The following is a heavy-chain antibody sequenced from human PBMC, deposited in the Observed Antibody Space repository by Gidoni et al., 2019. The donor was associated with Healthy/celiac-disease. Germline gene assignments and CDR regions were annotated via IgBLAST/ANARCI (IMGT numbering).Heavy chain of an antibody. CDR2: ISYDGSNK. J-gene: IGHJ4*02. Sequence: QVQLVESGGGVVQPGRSLRLSCAASGFTFSSYAMHWVRQAPGKGLEWVAVISYDGSNKYYADSVKGRFTISRDNSKNTLYLQMNSLRAEDTAVYYCARDSSGWYGGFDYWGQGTLVTVSS. D-gene: IGHD6-19*01. CDR1: GFTFSSYA. V-gene: IGHV3-30*04. CDR3: ARDSSGWYGGFDY.